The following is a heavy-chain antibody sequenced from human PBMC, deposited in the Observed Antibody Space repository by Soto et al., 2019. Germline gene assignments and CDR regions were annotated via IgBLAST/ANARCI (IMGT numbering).Heavy chain of an antibody. V-gene: IGHV4-39*01. J-gene: IGHJ4*02. CDR3: ARPLQSSIAADFGY. D-gene: IGHD6-13*01. CDR2: IYYSGST. Sequence: QLQLQESGPGLVKPSETLSLTCTVSGGSISSSSYYWGWIRQPPGKGLEWIGSIYYSGSTYYNPSLKSRVTISVDTSKNQFSLKLSSVTAADTAVYYCARPLQSSIAADFGYWGQGTLVTVSS. CDR1: GGSISSSSYY.